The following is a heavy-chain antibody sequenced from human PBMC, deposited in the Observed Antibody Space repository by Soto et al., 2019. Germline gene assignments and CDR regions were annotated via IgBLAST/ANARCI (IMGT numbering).Heavy chain of an antibody. CDR2: ISSYNDDK. Sequence: ASVKVSCKTTGYTFSSFGVSWVRQAPGHGLEWVGWISSYNDDKKYAQKFQGRVTITKDTSTNTAYMELRSLTSDDTGVYYCARDLLHRTRQTNYLDFWGQGTPVTVSS. J-gene: IGHJ4*02. CDR3: ARDLLHRTRQTNYLDF. V-gene: IGHV1-18*01. D-gene: IGHD2-2*01. CDR1: GYTFSSFG.